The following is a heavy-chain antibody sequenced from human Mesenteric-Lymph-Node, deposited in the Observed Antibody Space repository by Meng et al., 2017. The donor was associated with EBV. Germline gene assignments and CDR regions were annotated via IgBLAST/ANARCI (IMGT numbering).Heavy chain of an antibody. D-gene: IGHD3-10*01. J-gene: IGHJ4*02. Sequence: QVHLVESGGGVVQPGRSLRLFCSASGFTFSSYAMHWVRQAPGKGLEWVAVISYDGNNKYYADSVKGRFTISRDNSKNTLYLQMNSLRVEDTAVFYCARDRGAADFYLFEYWGQGTLVTVSS. V-gene: IGHV3-30-3*01. CDR1: GFTFSSYA. CDR2: ISYDGNNK. CDR3: ARDRGAADFYLFEY.